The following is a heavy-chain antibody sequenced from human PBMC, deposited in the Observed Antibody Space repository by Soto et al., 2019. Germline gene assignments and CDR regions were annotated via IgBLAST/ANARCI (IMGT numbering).Heavy chain of an antibody. CDR2: IIAWGQTI. Sequence: PGGSLRLSCEVSGFVLRTYDASWVRRAPGKGLEWLAVIIAWGQTIYSAESARGRFTISRDDAKNTLHLQIDSLTVEDTAVYYCVPRLNPRVPDHWGQGTLVTVSS. V-gene: IGHV3-23*01. J-gene: IGHJ4*02. D-gene: IGHD3-22*01. CDR3: VPRLNPRVPDH. CDR1: GFVLRTYD.